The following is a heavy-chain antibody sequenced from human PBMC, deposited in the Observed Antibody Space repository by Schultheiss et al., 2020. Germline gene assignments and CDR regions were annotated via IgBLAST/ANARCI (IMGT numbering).Heavy chain of an antibody. CDR3: ARDVLFDSSGSQGLFYYYYGMDV. J-gene: IGHJ6*02. V-gene: IGHV3-21*01. CDR2: ISSSSSYI. CDR1: GFTFSSYD. D-gene: IGHD6-19*01. Sequence: GGSLRLSCAASGFTFSSYDMSWVRQAPGKGLEWVSSISSSSSYIYYADSVKGRFTISRDNAKNSLYLQMNSLRAEDTAVYYCARDVLFDSSGSQGLFYYYYGMDVWGQRTTVTVSS.